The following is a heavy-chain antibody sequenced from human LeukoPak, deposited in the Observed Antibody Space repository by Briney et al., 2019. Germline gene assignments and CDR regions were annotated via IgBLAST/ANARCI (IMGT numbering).Heavy chain of an antibody. J-gene: IGHJ4*02. Sequence: ASVKVSCKASGFTFTSSAVQWVRQARGQRLEWIGWIVVGSGNTNYAQKFQERVTITRDMSTSTAYMELSSLRSEDTAVYYCAAERSNWNDVTDFDYWGQGTLVTVSS. CDR2: IVVGSGNT. V-gene: IGHV1-58*01. D-gene: IGHD1-1*01. CDR1: GFTFTSSA. CDR3: AAERSNWNDVTDFDY.